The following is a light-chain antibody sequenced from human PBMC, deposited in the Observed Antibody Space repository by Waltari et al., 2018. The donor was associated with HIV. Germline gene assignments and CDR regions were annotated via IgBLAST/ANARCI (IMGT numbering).Light chain of an antibody. CDR1: QIVSTY. J-gene: IGKJ2*01. CDR3: HQTYITPHT. CDR2: DAS. V-gene: IGKV1-39*01. Sequence: DIQMTQSPSSLSASVGDRDTIPGRASQIVSTYLNWYQQKPGTAPKILIYDASSLQRAVPARFSGSGSGTDFTLTIISLQPEDFATYYCHQTYITPHTVDQGTRLEIQ.